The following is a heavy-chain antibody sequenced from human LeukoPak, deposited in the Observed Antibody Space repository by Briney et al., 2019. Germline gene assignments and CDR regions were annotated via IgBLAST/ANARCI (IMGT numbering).Heavy chain of an antibody. J-gene: IGHJ6*03. D-gene: IGHD3-3*01. CDR2: INPNSGGT. Sequence: ASVKVSCKASGYTFTGYYMHWVRQAPGQGLEWMGWINPNSGGTNYAQKFQGRVTMTRDTSISTAYMELSRLRSDDPAVYYCARGGPIFGVVNYYMDVWGKGTTVTVSS. V-gene: IGHV1-2*02. CDR3: ARGGPIFGVVNYYMDV. CDR1: GYTFTGYY.